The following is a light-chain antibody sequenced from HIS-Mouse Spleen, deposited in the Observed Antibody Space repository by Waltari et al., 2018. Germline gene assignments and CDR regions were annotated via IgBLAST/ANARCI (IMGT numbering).Light chain of an antibody. V-gene: IGLV3-19*01. CDR3: NSRDSSGNHVV. CDR2: GKN. Sequence: SSELTQDPAVSVALGLTVRITCQGDSLRSYYASWYQQKPGQAPVLVIYGKNNRPSVLPVRFSGSSSGNTASLTITGAQAEDEADYYCNSRDSSGNHVVFGGGTKLTVL. J-gene: IGLJ2*01. CDR1: SLRSYY.